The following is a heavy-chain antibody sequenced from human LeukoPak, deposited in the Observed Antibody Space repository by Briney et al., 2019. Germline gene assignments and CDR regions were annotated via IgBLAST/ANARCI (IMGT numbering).Heavy chain of an antibody. J-gene: IGHJ6*02. V-gene: IGHV1-18*01. Sequence: GASVKVSCKASGYTFTSYGISWVRQAPGQGLEWMGWISAYNGNTNYAQKLQGRVTMTTDTFTSTAYMELRSLRSDDTAVYYCARDGSAAGLYYYYYGMDVWGQGTTVTVSS. CDR2: ISAYNGNT. CDR1: GYTFTSYG. D-gene: IGHD6-13*01. CDR3: ARDGSAAGLYYYYYGMDV.